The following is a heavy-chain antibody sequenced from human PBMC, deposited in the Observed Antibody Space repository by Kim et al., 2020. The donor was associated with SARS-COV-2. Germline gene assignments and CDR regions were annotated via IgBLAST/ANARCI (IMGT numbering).Heavy chain of an antibody. CDR2: IYYSGST. D-gene: IGHD3-22*01. J-gene: IGHJ3*02. V-gene: IGHV4-39*07. CDR3: ARYYYDSSGFDI. CDR1: GGSISSSSYY. Sequence: SETLSLTCTVSGGSISSSSYYWGWIRQPPGKGLEWIGSIYYSGSTYYNPSLKSRVTISVDTSKNQFSLKLSSVTAADTAVYYCARYYYDSSGFDIWGQGTMVTVSS.